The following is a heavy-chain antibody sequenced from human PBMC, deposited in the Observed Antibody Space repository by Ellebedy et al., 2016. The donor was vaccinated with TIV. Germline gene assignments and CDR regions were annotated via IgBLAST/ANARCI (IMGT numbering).Heavy chain of an antibody. Sequence: MPGGSLRLSCTVSGGSLSSYYWSWIRQPPGKGLEWIGYIYYSGSTNYNSSLKSRVTISEDTSKNQFSLKLSSVTAADTAVYYCARGGYSYGYDYWGQGILVTVSS. CDR3: ARGGYSYGYDY. CDR1: GGSLSSYY. V-gene: IGHV4-59*01. J-gene: IGHJ4*02. D-gene: IGHD5-18*01. CDR2: IYYSGST.